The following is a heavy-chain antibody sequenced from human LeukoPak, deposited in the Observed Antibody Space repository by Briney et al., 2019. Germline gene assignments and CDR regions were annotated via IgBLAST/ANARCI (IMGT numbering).Heavy chain of an antibody. D-gene: IGHD3-9*01. J-gene: IGHJ4*02. CDR1: GFTFSNYA. CDR3: AKWGDYDVLTGYYVSDY. V-gene: IGHV3-23*01. Sequence: GGSLRLSCAASGFTFSNYATSWVRQAPGQGLEWLSAITGSGSGIYYADSMKSRFTISRDNSKNTLYLQINSLRAEDTAVYYCAKWGDYDVLTGYYVSDYWGQGTLVTVSS. CDR2: ITGSGSGI.